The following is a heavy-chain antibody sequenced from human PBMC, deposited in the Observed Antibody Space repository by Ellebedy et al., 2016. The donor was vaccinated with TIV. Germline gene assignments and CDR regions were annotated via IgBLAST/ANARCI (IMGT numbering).Heavy chain of an antibody. CDR1: GFTFSRCW. V-gene: IGHV3-7*01. Sequence: PGGSLRLSCAASGFTFSRCWMSWVRQAPGKGLEWVANINEDGSEKYYVDSVKGRFTISRDNAKNSLYLQMNSLRAEDTAVYYCARQTVATSVNDAFDIWGLGTVVTVSS. CDR2: INEDGSEK. J-gene: IGHJ3*02. CDR3: ARQTVATSVNDAFDI. D-gene: IGHD4-17*01.